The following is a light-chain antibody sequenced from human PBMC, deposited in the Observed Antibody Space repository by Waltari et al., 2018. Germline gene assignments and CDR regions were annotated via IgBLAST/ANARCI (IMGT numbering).Light chain of an antibody. Sequence: EIVMTQSPATLSVSPGERATLSCRASQSVGSNLAWYQQKPGQAPRLLIYDASTRATGIPARFSGSGSGTEFTLTISSPQSEDFAVYYCQQYDNWPLFGQGTKLEIK. V-gene: IGKV3-15*01. CDR2: DAS. J-gene: IGKJ2*01. CDR1: QSVGSN. CDR3: QQYDNWPL.